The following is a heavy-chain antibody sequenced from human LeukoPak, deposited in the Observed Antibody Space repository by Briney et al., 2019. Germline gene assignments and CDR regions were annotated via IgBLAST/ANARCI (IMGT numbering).Heavy chain of an antibody. CDR2: IYPGDSDT. CDR1: RYSFTNYW. CDR3: ARHLSGFDY. Sequence: GESLKISCKASRYSFTNYWIGWVRQMPGKGLEWMGIIYPGDSDTRYSPSFQGQVTISADKSITTAYLQWSSLKASDTATYYCARHLSGFDYWGQGTLVTVSS. J-gene: IGHJ4*02. V-gene: IGHV5-51*01. D-gene: IGHD3-10*01.